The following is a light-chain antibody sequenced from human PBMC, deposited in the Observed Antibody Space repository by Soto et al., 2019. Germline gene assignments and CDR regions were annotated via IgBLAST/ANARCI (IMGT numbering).Light chain of an antibody. J-gene: IGKJ5*01. CDR2: AAS. Sequence: IQLTQSPSFLCASTVENVTIPRLARQGISSYLAWYQQKPGKGPKLLIYAASSLQSGVPSRFSGSGSGTDFTLTISSLQPEDFATYYCQQSYSTPITFGQGTRLEI. CDR3: QQSYSTPIT. V-gene: IGKV1-39*01. CDR1: QGISSY.